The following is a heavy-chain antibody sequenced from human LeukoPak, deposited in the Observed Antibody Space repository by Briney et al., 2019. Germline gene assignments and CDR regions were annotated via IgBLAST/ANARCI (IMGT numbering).Heavy chain of an antibody. Sequence: GGSLRLSCAASGFTFSSYAMSWVRKAPGKGLEWVSAISGSGGSTYYADSVKGRFTISRDNSKISLYLQMNSLRAEDTAVYYCAKDLYESSGYYPPNFDYWGQGTLVTVSS. D-gene: IGHD3-22*01. V-gene: IGHV3-23*01. J-gene: IGHJ4*02. CDR2: ISGSGGST. CDR1: GFTFSSYA. CDR3: AKDLYESSGYYPPNFDY.